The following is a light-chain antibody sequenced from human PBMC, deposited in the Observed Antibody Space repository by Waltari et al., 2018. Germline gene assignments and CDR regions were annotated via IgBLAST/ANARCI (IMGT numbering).Light chain of an antibody. CDR2: NDC. CDR3: YATAKNSPVV. V-gene: IGLV3-27*01. Sequence: SYELTQPSSVSVSPGQTARITCSGDILPKNVARWCQQKPGQAPLLVSYNDCDRPPGIPVRFAGSRAGIAVDLAISGAQIEGEGECFCYATAKNSPVVFGGGTRLTVL. CDR1: ILPKNV. J-gene: IGLJ2*01.